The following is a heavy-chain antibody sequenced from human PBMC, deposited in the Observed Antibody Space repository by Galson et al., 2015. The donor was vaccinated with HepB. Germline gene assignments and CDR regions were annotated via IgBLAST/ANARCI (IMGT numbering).Heavy chain of an antibody. D-gene: IGHD4-23*01. CDR2: VNGDGGST. J-gene: IGHJ4*02. CDR1: GFTFSSYW. Sequence: SLRLSCAASGFTFSSYWLHWVRQAPGKGLEWVSRVNGDGGSTAYADSVKGRFTISRDNAENTLYLQMNSLRAEDTAVYYCARDSDYGAYSLFDDWGQGTLVTVSS. CDR3: ARDSDYGAYSLFDD. V-gene: IGHV3-74*01.